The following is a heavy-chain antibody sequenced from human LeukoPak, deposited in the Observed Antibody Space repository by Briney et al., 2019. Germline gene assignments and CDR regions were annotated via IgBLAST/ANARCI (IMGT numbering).Heavy chain of an antibody. CDR3: ARGAAATIDY. J-gene: IGHJ4*02. D-gene: IGHD2-2*01. Sequence: GGSLRLSCAASGFTFSSYAMLWVRQAPGKGLEWVAVISYDGSNKYYADSVKGRFTISRDNSKNTLYLQMNSLRPEDTAVYYCARGAAATIDYWGQGTLVTVSS. CDR2: ISYDGSNK. V-gene: IGHV3-30*04. CDR1: GFTFSSYA.